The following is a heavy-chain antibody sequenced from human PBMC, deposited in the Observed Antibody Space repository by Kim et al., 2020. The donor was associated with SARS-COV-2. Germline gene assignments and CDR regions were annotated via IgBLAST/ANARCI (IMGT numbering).Heavy chain of an antibody. V-gene: IGHV1-2*02. J-gene: IGHJ4*02. CDR3: ARRGRDY. CDR1: GYTFTDYH. CDR2: INTNNGAT. Sequence: ASVKVSCKASGYTFTDYHIHWVRQAPGQGLEWMGWINTNNGATKYAQKFQGRVTMTRDTSISTAYMELSSLISDDTAVYFCARRGRDYWGQGTLVTVSS.